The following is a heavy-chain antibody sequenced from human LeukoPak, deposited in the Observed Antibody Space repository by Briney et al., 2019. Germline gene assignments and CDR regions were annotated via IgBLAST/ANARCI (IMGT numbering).Heavy chain of an antibody. CDR1: GGTFSSYA. Sequence: ASVKVSCKASGGTFSSYAISWVRQAPGQGLEWMGGIIPIFGTANYAQKFQGRVTITTDESTSTAHMELRSLRSDDTAVYYCARGGGVGSWYNNWFDPWGQGTLVTVSS. CDR2: IIPIFGTA. V-gene: IGHV1-69*05. J-gene: IGHJ5*02. D-gene: IGHD6-13*01. CDR3: ARGGGVGSWYNNWFDP.